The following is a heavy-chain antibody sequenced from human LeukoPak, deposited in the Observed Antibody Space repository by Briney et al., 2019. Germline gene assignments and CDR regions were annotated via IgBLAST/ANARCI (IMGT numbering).Heavy chain of an antibody. Sequence: GASVKVSCTASGYTFTGYYMHWVRQAPGQGLEWMGWINPNSGGTNYAQKFQGRVTMTRDTSISTAYMELSRLRSDDTAVYYCARGNLRGDYVFDYWGQGTLVTVSS. V-gene: IGHV1-2*02. J-gene: IGHJ4*02. CDR2: INPNSGGT. CDR3: ARGNLRGDYVFDY. CDR1: GYTFTGYY. D-gene: IGHD4-17*01.